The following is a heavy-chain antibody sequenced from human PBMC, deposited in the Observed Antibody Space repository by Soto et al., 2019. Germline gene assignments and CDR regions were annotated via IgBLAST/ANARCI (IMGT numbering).Heavy chain of an antibody. CDR3: AGRNSGDFAYGLDV. J-gene: IGHJ6*02. D-gene: IGHD2-21*02. Sequence: QVQLVQTGAEVEKPGASVKVSCKASGYTFTSYSIHWVRQAPGQGLEWMGWLNPVNGNTKYSQKFQDKVTFARDASASTAYMELNSLRSEHTAVYYCAGRNSGDFAYGLDVWGQGTTVTVSS. V-gene: IGHV1-3*01. CDR1: GYTFTSYS. CDR2: LNPVNGNT.